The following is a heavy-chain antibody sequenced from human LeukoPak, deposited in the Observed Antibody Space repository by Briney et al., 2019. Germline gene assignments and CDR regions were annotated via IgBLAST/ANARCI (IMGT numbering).Heavy chain of an antibody. V-gene: IGHV4-31*03. D-gene: IGHD3-22*01. CDR1: GGSISSGGYY. Sequence: SETLSLTCTVSGGSISSGGYYWSWIRQHPGKGLEWIGYIYYSRSTYYNPSLKSRVTISVDTSKNQFSLKLSSVTAADTAVYYCARGSTYYYDSSGLRPDNWFDPWGQGTLVTVSS. CDR3: ARGSTYYYDSSGLRPDNWFDP. CDR2: IYYSRST. J-gene: IGHJ5*02.